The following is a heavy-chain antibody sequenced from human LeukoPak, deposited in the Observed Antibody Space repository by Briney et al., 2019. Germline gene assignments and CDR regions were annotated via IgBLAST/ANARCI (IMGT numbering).Heavy chain of an antibody. Sequence: GGSLRLSCAASGFIFRTYAMSWVRQAPGKGLEWVSALSGSGDKTFYADSVRGRFTISRDNSKNTLYLQMNSLRAEDAAIYYCAKDRTVGASYWYFDLWGRGTLVTVSS. D-gene: IGHD1-26*01. CDR1: GFIFRTYA. J-gene: IGHJ2*01. CDR3: AKDRTVGASYWYFDL. V-gene: IGHV3-23*01. CDR2: LSGSGDKT.